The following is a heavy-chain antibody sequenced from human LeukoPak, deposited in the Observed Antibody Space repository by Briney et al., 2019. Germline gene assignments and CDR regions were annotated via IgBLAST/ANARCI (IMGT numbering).Heavy chain of an antibody. CDR2: ITSTGSTI. CDR3: ARDRGVRGGAVNWFDP. V-gene: IGHV3-11*04. J-gene: IGHJ5*02. D-gene: IGHD3-10*01. Sequence: GGSLRLSCAASGFTFSDYYMSWIRQAPGKGLEWVSYITSTGSTIYYADSVKGRFTISRDNAKNSLYLQMNSLRAEDTAVYYCARDRGVRGGAVNWFDPWGQGTLVTVSS. CDR1: GFTFSDYY.